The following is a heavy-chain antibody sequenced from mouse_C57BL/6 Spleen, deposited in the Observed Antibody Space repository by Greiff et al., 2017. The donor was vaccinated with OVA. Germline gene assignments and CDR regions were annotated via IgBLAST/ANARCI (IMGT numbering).Heavy chain of an antibody. CDR1: GYAFSSSW. CDR3: ARSDGYYGSYAMDY. V-gene: IGHV1-82*01. J-gene: IGHJ4*01. CDR2: IYPGDGDT. Sequence: QVQLKQSGPELVKPGASVKISCKASGYAFSSSWMNWVKQRPGKGLEWIGRIYPGDGDTNYNGKFKGKATLTADKSSSTAYMQLSSLTSEDSAVYFCARSDGYYGSYAMDYWGQGTSVTVSS. D-gene: IGHD2-3*01.